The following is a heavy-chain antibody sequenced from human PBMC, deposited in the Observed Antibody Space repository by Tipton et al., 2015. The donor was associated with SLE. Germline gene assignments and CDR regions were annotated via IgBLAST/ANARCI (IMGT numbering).Heavy chain of an antibody. CDR2: INHSGST. Sequence: LRLSCAVYGGSFSGYYWSWIRQPPGKGLEWIGEINHSGSTNYNPSLKSRVTISVDTSNNQFSLKLSSVTAVDTAVYFCVRGLGYCTGGSCREYYYYMDFWGKGTTVPVSS. D-gene: IGHD2-15*01. CDR1: GGSFSGYY. V-gene: IGHV4-34*01. CDR3: VRGLGYCTGGSCREYYYYMDF. J-gene: IGHJ6*03.